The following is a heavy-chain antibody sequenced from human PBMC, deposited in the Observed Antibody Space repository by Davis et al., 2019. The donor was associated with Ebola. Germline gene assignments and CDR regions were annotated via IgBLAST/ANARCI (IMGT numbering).Heavy chain of an antibody. D-gene: IGHD5-24*01. V-gene: IGHV4-39*07. CDR3: ARRDGYAPPRY. Sequence: SETLSLTCTVSGGSIGSSSYYWGWIRQPPGKGLEWIGEINHSGSTNYNPSLKSRVTISVDTSKNQFSLKLSSVTAADTAVYYCARRDGYAPPRYWGQGTLVTVSS. J-gene: IGHJ4*02. CDR2: INHSGST. CDR1: GGSIGSSSYY.